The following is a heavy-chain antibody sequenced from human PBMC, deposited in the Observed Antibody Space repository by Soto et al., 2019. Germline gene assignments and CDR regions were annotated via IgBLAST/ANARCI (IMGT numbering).Heavy chain of an antibody. J-gene: IGHJ4*02. CDR3: AARLLHSGYYDY. D-gene: IGHD1-26*01. Sequence: SETLSLTCTVSGGSISSGGYYWSWIRQHPGKGLEWIGYIYYSGSTYYNPSLKSRVTISVDTSKNQFSLKLSSVTAADTAVYYCAARLLHSGYYDYWGQGTXVTVSS. CDR2: IYYSGST. V-gene: IGHV4-31*03. CDR1: GGSISSGGYY.